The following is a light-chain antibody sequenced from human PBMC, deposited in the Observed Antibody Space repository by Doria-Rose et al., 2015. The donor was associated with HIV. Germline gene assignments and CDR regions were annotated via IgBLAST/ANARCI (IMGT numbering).Light chain of an antibody. CDR3: QQYYDTPS. CDR1: QSLLYTSKNY. Sequence: DIQLTQPPESLGMSLGERATLNCKSNQSLLYTSKNYLAWYQQKPGQPPKLLIYWASTRQSGVPARFSGSGSGTDFTLTIGSLEAEDVAVYYCQQYYDTPSFGPGTTVDIK. CDR2: WAS. V-gene: IGKV4-1*01. J-gene: IGKJ3*01.